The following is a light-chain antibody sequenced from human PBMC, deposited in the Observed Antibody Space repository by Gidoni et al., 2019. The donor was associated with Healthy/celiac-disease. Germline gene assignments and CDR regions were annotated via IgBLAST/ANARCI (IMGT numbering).Light chain of an antibody. CDR1: QSISSY. J-gene: IGKJ2*03. Sequence: DIQMTQSPSSLSASVGDRVTITCRASQSISSYLNWYQQKPGKAPKLLIYAASSLQRGVPSRCSGSGSGTDFTLTISSLQPEDFATYYCQQSYSTPRYSFGQGTKLEIK. CDR3: QQSYSTPRYS. V-gene: IGKV1-39*01. CDR2: AAS.